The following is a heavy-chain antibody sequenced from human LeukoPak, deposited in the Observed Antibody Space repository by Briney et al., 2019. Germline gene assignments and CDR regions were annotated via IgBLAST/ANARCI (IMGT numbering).Heavy chain of an antibody. V-gene: IGHV4-39*01. CDR3: ARLRDILTFDY. J-gene: IGHJ4*02. CDR1: GGSISSSSYY. CDR2: IYYSGST. D-gene: IGHD3-9*01. Sequence: PSETLSLTCTVSGGSISSSSYYWGWIRQPPGKGLEWIGSIYYSGSTYYNPSLKSRVTISVDTSKNQFSLKLSSVAAADTAVYYCARLRDILTFDYWGQGTLVTVSS.